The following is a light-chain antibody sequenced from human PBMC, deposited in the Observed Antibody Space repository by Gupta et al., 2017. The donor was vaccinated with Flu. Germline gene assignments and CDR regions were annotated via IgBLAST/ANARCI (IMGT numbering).Light chain of an antibody. CDR2: RNN. J-gene: IGLJ2*01. Sequence: SVLTPPPPSPGAPGPRDSISCSASSSNIGSNYVYCYQQPPGTAPKLLIYRNNQRPSGVPDRFSGSKSGTSASLAISGLRSEDEADYYCAAWDDSLSGVVFGGGTKLTVL. CDR3: AAWDDSLSGVV. CDR1: SSNIGSNY. V-gene: IGLV1-47*01.